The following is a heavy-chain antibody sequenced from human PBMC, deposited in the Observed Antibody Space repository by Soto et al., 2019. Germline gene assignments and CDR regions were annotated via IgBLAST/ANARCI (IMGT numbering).Heavy chain of an antibody. CDR3: ARGATIFGVGIFDY. D-gene: IGHD3-3*01. Sequence: SETLSLTCAVYGGSFSGYYWSWIRQPPGKGLEWIGEINHSGSTNYNPSLKSRVTISVDTSKNQFSLKLSSVTAADTAVYYCARGATIFGVGIFDYWGQGTLVTVSS. CDR2: INHSGST. J-gene: IGHJ4*02. V-gene: IGHV4-34*01. CDR1: GGSFSGYY.